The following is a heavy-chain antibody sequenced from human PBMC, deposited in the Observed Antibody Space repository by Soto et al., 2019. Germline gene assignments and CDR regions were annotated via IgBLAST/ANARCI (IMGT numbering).Heavy chain of an antibody. CDR2: ISAYNGNT. J-gene: IGHJ5*02. V-gene: IGHV1-18*01. Sequence: GASVKVSCKASGYTFTSYGISWVRQAPGQGLEWMGWISAYNGNTNYAQKLQGRVTMTTDTSTSTAYMELRSLRSDDTAVYYCARDGITIFGENKNWFDPWGQGTRVTVSS. D-gene: IGHD3-3*01. CDR1: GYTFTSYG. CDR3: ARDGITIFGENKNWFDP.